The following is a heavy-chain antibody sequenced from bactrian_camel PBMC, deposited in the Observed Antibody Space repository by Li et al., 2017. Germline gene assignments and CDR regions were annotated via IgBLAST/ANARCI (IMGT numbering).Heavy chain of an antibody. J-gene: IGHJ4*01. D-gene: IGHD3*01. CDR2: INTGGANS. Sequence: HVQLVESGGGSVQAGGSLRLSCVYTSSRGCVTWFRQAAGKEREGVAGINTGGANSYVDASVAGRFTISQDKAKNTVYLQMDRLTPEDTAMYYCATRMDSRCSYVFEARRYNYWGQGTQVTVS. CDR1: TSSRGC. V-gene: IGHV3S1*01. CDR3: ATRMDSRCSYVFEARRYNY.